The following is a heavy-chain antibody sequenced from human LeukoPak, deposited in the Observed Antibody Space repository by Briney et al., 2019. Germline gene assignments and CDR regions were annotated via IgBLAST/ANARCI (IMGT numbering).Heavy chain of an antibody. CDR2: IIPILGTA. CDR1: GYTFTSFG. V-gene: IGHV1-69*13. CDR3: AKTIKTQNPRRILFYYYGLDV. J-gene: IGHJ6*02. D-gene: IGHD1-14*01. Sequence: GASVKVSCKASGYTFTSFGISWVRQAPGQGLEWMGGIIPILGTANYAQKFQGRVTITADESTSTAYMELSSLRSEDAAVYYCAKTIKTQNPRRILFYYYGLDVWGQGTTVTVSS.